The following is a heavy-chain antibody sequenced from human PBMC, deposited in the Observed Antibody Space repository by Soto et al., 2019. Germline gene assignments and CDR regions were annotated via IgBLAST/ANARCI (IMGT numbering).Heavy chain of an antibody. CDR3: ARGRSLLGHWCDP. J-gene: IGHJ5*02. CDR2: IIPIFGTA. V-gene: IGHV1-69*01. Sequence: QVQLVQSGAEVKKPGSSVKVSCKASGGTFSSYAISWVRQAPGQGLEWMGGIIPIFGTANYAQKFQGRYTITADESTSTAHMELSSLRYEDTAVYYCARGRSLLGHWCDPWGQGTLVTVSS. CDR1: GGTFSSYA.